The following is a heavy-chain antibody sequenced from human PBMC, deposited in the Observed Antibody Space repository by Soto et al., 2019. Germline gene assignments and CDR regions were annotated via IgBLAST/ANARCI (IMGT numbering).Heavy chain of an antibody. Sequence: GESLKISCKGSGYSFTSYWIGWVRQMPGKGLEWMGIIYPGDSDTRYSPSFQGQVTISADKSISTAYLQWSSLKASDTAMYYCARAHGSGSYYYYGMDVWGQGTTVTVSS. CDR1: GYSFTSYW. V-gene: IGHV5-51*01. CDR3: ARAHGSGSYYYYGMDV. CDR2: IYPGDSDT. D-gene: IGHD3-10*01. J-gene: IGHJ6*02.